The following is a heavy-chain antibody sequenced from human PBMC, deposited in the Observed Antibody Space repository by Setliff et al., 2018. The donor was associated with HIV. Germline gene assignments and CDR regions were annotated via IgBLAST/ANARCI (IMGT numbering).Heavy chain of an antibody. D-gene: IGHD5-12*01. CDR1: GGSFSEYY. CDR3: ARGATLLPGYSDRWEYFYMDV. J-gene: IGHJ6*03. Sequence: SETLSLTCAVHGGSFSEYYWSWIRQSPGKGLEWIGEINHSGSTHYNPPLKSRATISVDTPKNQFSLRLNSVTAADTAVYYCARGATLLPGYSDRWEYFYMDVWGKGTTVTVSS. V-gene: IGHV4-34*01. CDR2: INHSGST.